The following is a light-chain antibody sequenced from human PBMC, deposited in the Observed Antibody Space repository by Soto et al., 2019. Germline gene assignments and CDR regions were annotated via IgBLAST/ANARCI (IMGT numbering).Light chain of an antibody. J-gene: IGLJ1*01. V-gene: IGLV2-14*01. Sequence: QSALTQPASVSGSPGQAITISCSGSSSDVGAHNFVSWYQHHPGKAPKLMIYEVSNRPSGVSNRFSGSKSGNTASLTISGLQAEDEADYYCNSYTSSNTYVFGSGNKVTVL. CDR1: SSDVGAHNF. CDR3: NSYTSSNTYV. CDR2: EVS.